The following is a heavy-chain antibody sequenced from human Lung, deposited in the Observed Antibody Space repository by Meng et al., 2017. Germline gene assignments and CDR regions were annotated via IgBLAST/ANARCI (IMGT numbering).Heavy chain of an antibody. CDR1: GFTFRSYW. Sequence: VVLGESRGGLVRRGGSLRLSCAASGFTFRSYWMHWVRQAPGKGLVWVSRIRGDGGSIVYADSVKGRFTISRDNAKNTLFLQMNSLRAEDTAVYYCARESGYFEYWGQGILVTVSS. CDR2: IRGDGGSI. J-gene: IGHJ4*02. CDR3: ARESGYFEY. V-gene: IGHV3-74*03.